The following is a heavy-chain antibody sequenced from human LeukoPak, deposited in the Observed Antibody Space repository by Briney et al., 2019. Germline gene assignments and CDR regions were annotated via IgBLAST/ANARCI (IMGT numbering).Heavy chain of an antibody. CDR1: GFTFSSYA. CDR2: ISSNGGST. J-gene: IGHJ4*02. V-gene: IGHV3-64*01. D-gene: IGHD3-22*01. Sequence: PGGSLRLSCATSGFTFSSYAMHWVRQAPGKGLEYVSAISSNGGSTYYANSVKGRFTISRDNSKNTLYLQMGSLSAEDMAVYYCARGGYYDSSMSSFDYWGQGTLVTVST. CDR3: ARGGYYDSSMSSFDY.